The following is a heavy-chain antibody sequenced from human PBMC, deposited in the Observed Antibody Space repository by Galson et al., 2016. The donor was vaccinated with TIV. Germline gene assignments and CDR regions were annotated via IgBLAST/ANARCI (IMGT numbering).Heavy chain of an antibody. Sequence: SETLSLTCSVFGGSISNGDYYWTWFRQPPGKGLERIGYVYYSGATNYNPSLKRRVTLSVDRSTNQFSLRLNSVTAADTAVYSCARCRGDYYYGRDGWGKGTTVTVSS. CDR1: GGSISNGDYY. CDR2: VYYSGAT. V-gene: IGHV4-30-4*08. CDR3: ARCRGDYYYGRDG. D-gene: IGHD3-10*01. J-gene: IGHJ6*04.